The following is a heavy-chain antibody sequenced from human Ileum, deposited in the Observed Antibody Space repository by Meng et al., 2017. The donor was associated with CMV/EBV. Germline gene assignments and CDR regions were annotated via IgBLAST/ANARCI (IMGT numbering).Heavy chain of an antibody. J-gene: IGHJ5*02. CDR1: DYAITDGYF. V-gene: IGHV4-38-2*02. CDR2: VYGDGST. CDR3: VREPSVGLGES. D-gene: IGHD3-10*01. Sequence: SETLSLTCTVSDYAITDGYFWGWVRQPPGKGLEWIASVYGDGSTYYNPSLESRLSISVDTSKNLVSLNLRSATAADTALYYCVREPSVGLGESWGQGMLVTVSS.